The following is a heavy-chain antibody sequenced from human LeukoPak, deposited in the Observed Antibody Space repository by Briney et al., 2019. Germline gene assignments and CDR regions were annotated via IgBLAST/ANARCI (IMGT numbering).Heavy chain of an antibody. Sequence: GGSLRLSCAASGFTFSSYAMHWVRQAPGKGLEWVAVISYDGSNKYYADSVKGRFTISRDNSKNTLYLQMNSLRVEDTAVYYCVRSAFHAGSGNYYDYWGQGALVTVSS. CDR3: VRSAFHAGSGNYYDY. J-gene: IGHJ4*02. V-gene: IGHV3-30*04. D-gene: IGHD3-22*01. CDR1: GFTFSSYA. CDR2: ISYDGSNK.